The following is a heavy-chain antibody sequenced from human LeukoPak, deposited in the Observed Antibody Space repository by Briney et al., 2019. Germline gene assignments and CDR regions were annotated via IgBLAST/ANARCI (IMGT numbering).Heavy chain of an antibody. CDR1: GGSISSYY. Sequence: SETLSLTCTFSGGSISSYYWLWIRQPPGKGLEWIGYIYYSGSTNYNPSLKSRVTISVDTSKNQFSLKLSSVTAADTAVYYCARDQDRGWFDPWGQGTLVTVSS. J-gene: IGHJ5*02. D-gene: IGHD2-15*01. CDR2: IYYSGST. V-gene: IGHV4-59*01. CDR3: ARDQDRGWFDP.